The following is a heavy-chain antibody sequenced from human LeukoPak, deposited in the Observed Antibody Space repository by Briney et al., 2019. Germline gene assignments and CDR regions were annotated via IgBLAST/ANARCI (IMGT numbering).Heavy chain of an antibody. D-gene: IGHD3-10*01. J-gene: IGHJ3*02. V-gene: IGHV3-9*01. CDR2: ISWNSGSI. Sequence: PGRSLRLSCAASGFTFDDYAMHWVRQAPGKGLGWVSGISWNSGSIGYADSVKGRFTISRDNAKNSLYLQMNSLRAEDTALYYCARGGIENDAFDIWGQGTMVTVSS. CDR3: ARGGIENDAFDI. CDR1: GFTFDDYA.